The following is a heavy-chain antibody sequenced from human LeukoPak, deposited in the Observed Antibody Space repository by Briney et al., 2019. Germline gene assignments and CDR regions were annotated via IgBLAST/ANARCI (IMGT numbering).Heavy chain of an antibody. D-gene: IGHD3-22*01. CDR2: INSDGSST. CDR1: GFTFSSYW. CDR3: ARDLGQYYDTSDNWFDP. Sequence: HPGGSLRLSCAASGFTFSSYWMHWVRQAPGKGLVWVSRINSDGSSTSYADSVKGRFTISRDNAKNTLYLQMNSLRAEDTAVYYCARDLGQYYDTSDNWFDPWGQGTLVTVSS. V-gene: IGHV3-74*01. J-gene: IGHJ5*02.